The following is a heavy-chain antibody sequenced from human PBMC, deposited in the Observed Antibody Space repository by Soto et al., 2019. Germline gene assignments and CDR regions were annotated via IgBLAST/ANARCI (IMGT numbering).Heavy chain of an antibody. CDR3: RRDRGYDCPASYCYALSGLDV. CDR1: GYTFIDYY. Sequence: QVQLVQSGAEVKKPGASVKVSCTASGYTFIDYYMHWVRQAPGQGLEWMGWINPSSGGTHYAQKFQGRLAWTRDTSIRIVSMELRRRRSAAPAIYYFRRDRGYDCPASYCYALSGLDVWGQGTRVTVSS. V-gene: IGHV1-2*02. J-gene: IGHJ6*02. CDR2: INPSSGGT. D-gene: IGHD2-15*01.